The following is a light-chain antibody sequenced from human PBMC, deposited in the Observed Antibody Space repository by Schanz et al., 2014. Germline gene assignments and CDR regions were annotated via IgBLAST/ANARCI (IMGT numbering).Light chain of an antibody. CDR2: EGT. CDR3: CSYADSSTWV. V-gene: IGLV2-23*01. J-gene: IGLJ3*02. Sequence: QSALTQPASVSGSPGQSITISCSGTSSDVGRYNLVSWYQQEPGKAPKLIFYEGTMRPSGVSNRFSGSRSGSTASLTISGLQAEDEADYYCCSYADSSTWVFGGGTKLTVL. CDR1: SSDVGRYNL.